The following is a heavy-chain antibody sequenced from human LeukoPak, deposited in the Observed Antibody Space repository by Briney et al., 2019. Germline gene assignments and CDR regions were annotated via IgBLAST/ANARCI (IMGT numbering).Heavy chain of an antibody. CDR2: INPNSGGT. CDR1: GYTFTGYY. Sequence: ASVKVSCKASGYTFTGYYMHWVRPAPGQGLEWMGWINPNSGGTNYAQKFQGRVTMTRDTSISTAYMELSRLRSDDTAVYYCARGCKGVPIVVVTAIMDYWGQGTLVTVSS. J-gene: IGHJ4*02. V-gene: IGHV1-2*02. D-gene: IGHD2-21*02. CDR3: ARGCKGVPIVVVTAIMDY.